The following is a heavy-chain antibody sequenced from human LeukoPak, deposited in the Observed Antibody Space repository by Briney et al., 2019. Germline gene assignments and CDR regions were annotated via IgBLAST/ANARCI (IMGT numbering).Heavy chain of an antibody. D-gene: IGHD3-10*01. J-gene: IGHJ4*02. CDR2: IYTGGST. CDR1: GFTVSSNY. Sequence: GGSLRLSCAASGFTVSSNYMSWVRQAPGKGLEWVSVIYTGGSTYYADSVKGRFTISRDISKNTVDLQMNSLRAEDTAVYYCARGRFGVFYFDSWGQGTMVTVSS. CDR3: ARGRFGVFYFDS. V-gene: IGHV3-53*01.